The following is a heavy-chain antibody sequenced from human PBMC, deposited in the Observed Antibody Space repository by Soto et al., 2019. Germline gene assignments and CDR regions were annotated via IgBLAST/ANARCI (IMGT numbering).Heavy chain of an antibody. V-gene: IGHV4-59*01. D-gene: IGHD3-22*01. CDR1: GCSISSYY. Sequence: PAETLSLTCAVSGCSISSYYWSWIRQPPGKGLEWIGDIYYSGSTNYNPSLKSRVTVSVDTGKNQFSLELGSVTAEYTAVYYCARVRPVYYDSSGDFAYWGQGTLVTVSS. CDR3: ARVRPVYYDSSGDFAY. J-gene: IGHJ4*02. CDR2: IYYSGST.